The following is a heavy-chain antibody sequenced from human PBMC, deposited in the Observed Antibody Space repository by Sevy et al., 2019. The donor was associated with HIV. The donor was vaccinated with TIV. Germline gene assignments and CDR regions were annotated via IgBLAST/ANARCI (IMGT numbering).Heavy chain of an antibody. CDR2: INTNTGNP. D-gene: IGHD6-13*01. J-gene: IGHJ5*02. CDR3: ARRIWASSSHNWFDP. CDR1: GYTFTSYA. Sequence: ASVKVSCKASGYTFTSYAMNWVRQAPGQALEWMGWINTNTGNPTYAQGFTGRFVFSLDTSVSTAYLQISSLKAEDTAEYYCARRIWASSSHNWFDPWGQGTLVTVSS. V-gene: IGHV7-4-1*02.